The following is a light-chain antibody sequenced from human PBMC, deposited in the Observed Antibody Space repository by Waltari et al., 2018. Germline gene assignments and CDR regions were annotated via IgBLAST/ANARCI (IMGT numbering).Light chain of an antibody. CDR3: SSYTTSNTLV. CDR2: DVS. V-gene: IGLV2-14*03. CDR1: SSDVGVYKY. Sequence: QSALTQPASGSRSPGQSITISCTGTSSDVGVYKYVSWYQQHPGKAPKLMIYDVSNRPSGVSNRFSGSKSGNTASLTISGLQAEDEADYYCSSYTTSNTLVFGTGTNVIVL. J-gene: IGLJ1*01.